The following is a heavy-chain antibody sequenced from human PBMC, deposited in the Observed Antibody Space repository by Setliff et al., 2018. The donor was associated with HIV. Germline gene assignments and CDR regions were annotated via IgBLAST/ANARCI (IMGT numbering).Heavy chain of an antibody. CDR2: IIPMFGTG. CDR1: GGTFSSYG. CDR3: ARVGHSSSYHYYGMDV. J-gene: IGHJ6*01. V-gene: IGHV1-69*05. Sequence: GASVKVSCKTSGGTFSSYGISWVRQAPGQGLEWMGGIIPMFGTGFYAQKFQGRVTITTDESRSTAYMELSSLSSEDTPVFYCARVGHSSSYHYYGMDVWQRGST. D-gene: IGHD6-13*01.